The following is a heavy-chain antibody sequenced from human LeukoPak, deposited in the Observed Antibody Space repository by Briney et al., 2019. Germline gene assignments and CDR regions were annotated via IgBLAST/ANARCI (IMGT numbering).Heavy chain of an antibody. CDR2: IYYSGST. D-gene: IGHD4-17*01. CDR3: ARHDYGDRGWFDP. CDR1: GGSISSSSYY. J-gene: IGHJ5*02. V-gene: IGHV4-39*01. Sequence: PSETLSLTCTVSGGSISSSSYYWGWIRQPPGKGLEWIGSIYYSGSTYYNPSLKSRVTISVDTSKNQFSLKLSPVTAADTAVYYCARHDYGDRGWFDPWGQGTLVTVSS.